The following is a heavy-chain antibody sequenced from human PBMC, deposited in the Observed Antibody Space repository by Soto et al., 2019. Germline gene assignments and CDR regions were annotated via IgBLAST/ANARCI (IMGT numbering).Heavy chain of an antibody. J-gene: IGHJ6*02. CDR2: IIPIFGST. CDR1: GDTSTTYG. D-gene: IGHD4-4*01. V-gene: IGHV1-69*06. Sequence: QVQLVQSGAEVKKPGSSVKVSCKASGDTSTTYGVDWVRQAPGQGPEWMGGIIPIFGSTNYAQKFRDRVTITADKSTSTVYMEVTSLRSEDTAVYYCARVPLHKGYYFYYGMDVWGQGTTVIVSS. CDR3: ARVPLHKGYYFYYGMDV.